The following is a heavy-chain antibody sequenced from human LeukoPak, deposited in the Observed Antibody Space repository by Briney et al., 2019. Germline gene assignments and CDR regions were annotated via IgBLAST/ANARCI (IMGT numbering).Heavy chain of an antibody. J-gene: IGHJ4*02. CDR3: ASSALCGGDCYDY. D-gene: IGHD2-21*02. V-gene: IGHV4-38-2*01. CDR2: IYRGGST. Sequence: PSETLSLTCAVSGYSISSGYYWGWIRQSPGTGLEWIGIIYRGGSTYKPSLKSRVAMSVDTSKNTFSLRLTSVTAADTAVYFCASSALCGGDCYDYWGQGTPVTVSS. CDR1: GYSISSGYY.